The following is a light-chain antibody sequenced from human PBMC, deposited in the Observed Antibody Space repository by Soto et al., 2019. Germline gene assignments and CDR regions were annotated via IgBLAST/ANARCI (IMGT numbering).Light chain of an antibody. Sequence: ETVLTQPPGTLSLSPGERATLSCRASQSVKNDYLAWYQQRPGLAPRLLIFGASGRATGIPDRFSGSGSGTDFTLTISRLEPEDFAIYYCQQYGTSPLTFGGGTKVHIK. CDR2: GAS. J-gene: IGKJ4*01. CDR1: QSVKNDY. V-gene: IGKV3-20*01. CDR3: QQYGTSPLT.